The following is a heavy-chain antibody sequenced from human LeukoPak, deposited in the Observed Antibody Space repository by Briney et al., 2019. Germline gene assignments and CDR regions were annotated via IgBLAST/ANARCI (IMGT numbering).Heavy chain of an antibody. CDR2: ISAYNGNT. CDR3: AREAPYCSSTSCYGLYYYYMDV. V-gene: IGHV1-18*01. Sequence: ASVKVSCKASGYTFTSYGISWVRQAPGQGLEWMGWISAYNGNTNYAQKLQGRVTITTDTSTSTAYMELRSLRSDDTTVYYCAREAPYCSSTSCYGLYYYYMDVWGKGTTVTVSS. D-gene: IGHD2-2*01. CDR1: GYTFTSYG. J-gene: IGHJ6*03.